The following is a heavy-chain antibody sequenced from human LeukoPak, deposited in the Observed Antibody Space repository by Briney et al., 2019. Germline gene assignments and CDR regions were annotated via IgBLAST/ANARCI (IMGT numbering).Heavy chain of an antibody. D-gene: IGHD3-22*01. Sequence: PGGSLRLSCAASGFTFSSYAMHWVRQAPGKGLEWVAVISYDGSNKYYADSVKGRFTISRDNSKNTLYLQMNSLRAEDTAVYYCARDLNAMIVVVSLDYWGQGTLVTVSS. CDR1: GFTFSSYA. J-gene: IGHJ4*02. V-gene: IGHV3-30*04. CDR2: ISYDGSNK. CDR3: ARDLNAMIVVVSLDY.